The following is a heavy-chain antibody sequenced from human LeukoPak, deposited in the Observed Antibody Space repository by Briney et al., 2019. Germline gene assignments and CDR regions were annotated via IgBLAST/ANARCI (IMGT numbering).Heavy chain of an antibody. CDR3: AKTNTELGKNWFDP. Sequence: GGSLRLSCAASGFSFSNYGMHWVRKAPGKGLEWVARIYHDGSDKYYGDSVKGRFTISRDNSKNTLYLQMNSLRAEDTAVYYCAKTNTELGKNWFDPWGQGTLVSVSS. CDR2: IYHDGSDK. D-gene: IGHD7-27*01. CDR1: GFSFSNYG. J-gene: IGHJ5*02. V-gene: IGHV3-30*02.